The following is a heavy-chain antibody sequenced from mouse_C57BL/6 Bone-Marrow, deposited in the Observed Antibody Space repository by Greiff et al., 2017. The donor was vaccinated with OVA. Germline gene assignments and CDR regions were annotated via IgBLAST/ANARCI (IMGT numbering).Heavy chain of an antibody. CDR2: IHPNSGST. J-gene: IGHJ3*01. Sequence: QLQQSGAELVKPGASVKLSCKASGYTFTSYWMHWVKQRPGQGLEWIGMIHPNSGSTNYNEKFKSKATLTVDKSSSTAYMQLSSLTSEDSAVYYCARLDGYFLFAYWGQGTLVTVSA. CDR1: GYTFTSYW. D-gene: IGHD2-3*01. CDR3: ARLDGYFLFAY. V-gene: IGHV1-64*01.